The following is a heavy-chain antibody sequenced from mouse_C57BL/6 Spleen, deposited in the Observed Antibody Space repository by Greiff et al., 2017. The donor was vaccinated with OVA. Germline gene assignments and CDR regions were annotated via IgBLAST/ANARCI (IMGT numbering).Heavy chain of an antibody. V-gene: IGHV1-61*01. Sequence: QVQLQQPGAELVRPGSSVKLSCKASGYAFTSYWMDWVEQRPGQGLEWIGNIYPSDSETHYNQKFKDKATLTVDKSSSTAYMQLSSLTSADSAVYYCATTVVATDDWGQGTTLTVSS. J-gene: IGHJ2*01. CDR3: ATTVVATDD. CDR1: GYAFTSYW. D-gene: IGHD1-1*01. CDR2: IYPSDSET.